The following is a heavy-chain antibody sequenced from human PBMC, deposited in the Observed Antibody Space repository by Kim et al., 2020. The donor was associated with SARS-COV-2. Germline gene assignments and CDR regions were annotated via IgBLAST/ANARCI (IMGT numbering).Heavy chain of an antibody. J-gene: IGHJ4*02. Sequence: GGSLRLSCAASGFTFSNAWMSWVRQAPGKGLEWVGRIKSKTDGGTTDYAAPVKGRFTISRDDSKNTLYLQMNSLETEDTAVYYCTTDPTTVTTGGAIDYWGQGTLVTVSS. V-gene: IGHV3-15*01. CDR3: TTDPTTVTTGGAIDY. D-gene: IGHD4-17*01. CDR1: GFTFSNAW. CDR2: IKSKTDGGTT.